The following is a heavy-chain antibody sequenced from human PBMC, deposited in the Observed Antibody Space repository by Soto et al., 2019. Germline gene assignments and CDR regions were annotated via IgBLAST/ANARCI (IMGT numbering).Heavy chain of an antibody. CDR1: GYSFTTYG. CDR3: ARGGSAEIFGVVVYVLDV. Sequence: ASVKVSCKASGYSFTTYGISWVRQARGQGLEWMGWVRGYNGDTDYAQKFQGRVTMTTDTSTSTAYMELRSLRSDDTAVYYCARGGSAEIFGVVVYVLDVWGQGTTVTVSS. CDR2: VRGYNGDT. J-gene: IGHJ6*02. D-gene: IGHD3-3*01. V-gene: IGHV1-18*01.